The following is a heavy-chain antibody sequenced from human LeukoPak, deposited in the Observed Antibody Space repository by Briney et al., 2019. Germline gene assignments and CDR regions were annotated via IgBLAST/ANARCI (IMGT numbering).Heavy chain of an antibody. CDR1: GYTFTSYG. J-gene: IGHJ3*02. CDR2: ISAYNGNT. D-gene: IGHD6-13*01. Sequence: GASVKVSCKASGYTFTSYGISWVRQAPGQGLEWMGWISAYNGNTNYAQKLQGRVTMTTDTSTSTAYMELRSLRSDDTAVYYCAMTLLIAAAGTHAFDIWGQGTWSPSLQ. V-gene: IGHV1-18*01. CDR3: AMTLLIAAAGTHAFDI.